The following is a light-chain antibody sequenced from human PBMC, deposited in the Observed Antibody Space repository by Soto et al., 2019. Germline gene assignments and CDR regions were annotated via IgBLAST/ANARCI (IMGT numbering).Light chain of an antibody. J-gene: IGKJ1*01. V-gene: IGKV1-5*03. Sequence: DIQMTQSPSTLSASVGDRVTITCRASQSISISLAWYQQKPGKAPKLLIYRASTLQTAVPSRFSGSGSGTEFTLTISSLQPDDFATYYCQQYHSYSGTFGQGTKVEIK. CDR1: QSISIS. CDR3: QQYHSYSGT. CDR2: RAS.